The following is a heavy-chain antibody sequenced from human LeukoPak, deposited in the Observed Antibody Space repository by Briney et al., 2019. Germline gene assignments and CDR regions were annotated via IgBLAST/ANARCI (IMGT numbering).Heavy chain of an antibody. CDR3: ARIIYDSSGYYKRPPDY. CDR1: GYSFTNYW. V-gene: IGHV5-51*01. Sequence: GESLKISCKGSGYSFTNYWIGWVRQMPGKGLEWMGSIYPGDSDTRYSPSFQGQVTISADKSISTAYLQWSSLKASDTAMYYCARIIYDSSGYYKRPPDYWGQGTLVTVSS. D-gene: IGHD3-22*01. J-gene: IGHJ4*02. CDR2: IYPGDSDT.